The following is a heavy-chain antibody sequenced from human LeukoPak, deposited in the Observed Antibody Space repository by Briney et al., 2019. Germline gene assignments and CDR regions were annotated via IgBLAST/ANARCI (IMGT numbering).Heavy chain of an antibody. CDR2: FSPAGGET. D-gene: IGHD3-16*01. CDR3: TTGITFGGASNSPAY. CDR1: GYTLSQLP. V-gene: IGHV1-24*01. Sequence: GSVSVSCLVTGYTLSQLPMHGVRQAPGKGLEWVGGFSPAGGETIYPQKFQGRVTITGDMSTDTAYMEMNNLISDDTAVYFCTTGITFGGASNSPAYWGQGTSVSVSS. J-gene: IGHJ3*01.